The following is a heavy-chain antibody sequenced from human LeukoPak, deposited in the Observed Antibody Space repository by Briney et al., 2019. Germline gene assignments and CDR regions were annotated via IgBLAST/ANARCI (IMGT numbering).Heavy chain of an antibody. D-gene: IGHD1-26*01. CDR2: INPSDGST. CDR3: ARAPGELLYSFDY. J-gene: IGHJ4*02. Sequence: ASVKVSCKASGYTFTTYYIHWVRQVPGQGLEWMGLINPSDGSTSYAQKFQGRVTMTRDTSTSTVYMALSSLRSEDTAVYYCARAPGELLYSFDYWGQGTLVTVSS. V-gene: IGHV1-46*01. CDR1: GYTFTTYY.